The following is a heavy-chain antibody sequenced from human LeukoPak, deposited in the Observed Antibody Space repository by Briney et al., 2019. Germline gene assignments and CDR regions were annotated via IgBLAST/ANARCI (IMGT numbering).Heavy chain of an antibody. CDR1: GYTFTDYG. CDR3: VRVKSNNWWGNFDY. V-gene: IGHV1-18*04. Sequence: GASVKVSCKAFGYTFTDYGITWVRQAPGQGLQWLGWVSANTGNTNYAQRFLGRVTMTIDTSTSTAYMELRSLRSDDTAVYYCVRVKSNNWWGNFDYWGQGTLVTVSS. CDR2: VSANTGNT. J-gene: IGHJ4*02. D-gene: IGHD1-20*01.